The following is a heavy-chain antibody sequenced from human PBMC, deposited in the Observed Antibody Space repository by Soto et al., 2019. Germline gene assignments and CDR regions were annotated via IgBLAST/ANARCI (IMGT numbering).Heavy chain of an antibody. D-gene: IGHD1-26*01. CDR1: GYTFTRYG. Sequence: ASVKVSCKASGYTFTRYGISWVRQAPGQGLEWMGWISGYNGDTKYAQKFQGRVTMTVDTSTTTAYMELRSLTSDDRAVYYCAKNGTPHYYYYGMDVCGQGNTVTVSS. J-gene: IGHJ6*02. V-gene: IGHV1-18*01. CDR3: AKNGTPHYYYYGMDV. CDR2: ISGYNGDT.